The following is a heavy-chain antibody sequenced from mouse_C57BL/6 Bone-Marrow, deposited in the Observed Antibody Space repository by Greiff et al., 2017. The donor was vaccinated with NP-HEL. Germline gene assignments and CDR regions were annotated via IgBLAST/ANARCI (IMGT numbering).Heavy chain of an antibody. J-gene: IGHJ2*01. CDR2: ISDGGSYT. V-gene: IGHV5-4*01. CDR1: GFTFSSYA. Sequence: EVNLVESGGGLVKPGGSLKLSCAASGFTFSSYAMSWVRQTPEKRLEWVATISDGGSYTYYPDNVKGRFTISRDNAKNNLYLQMSHLKSEDTAMYYCARDTVVATDYWGQGTTLTVSS. CDR3: ARDTVVATDY. D-gene: IGHD1-1*01.